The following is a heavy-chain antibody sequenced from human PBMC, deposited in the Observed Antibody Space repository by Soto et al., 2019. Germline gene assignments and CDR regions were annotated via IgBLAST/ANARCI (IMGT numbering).Heavy chain of an antibody. CDR3: ARRPGYSSGWYPYYYYYMDV. D-gene: IGHD6-19*01. J-gene: IGHJ6*03. CDR2: INHSGST. Sequence: SETLSLTCAVYGGSFSGYYWSWIRQPPGKGLEWIGEINHSGSTNYNPSLKSRVTISVDTSKNQFSLKLSSVTAADTAVYYCARRPGYSSGWYPYYYYYMDVWGKGTTVTVSS. V-gene: IGHV4-34*01. CDR1: GGSFSGYY.